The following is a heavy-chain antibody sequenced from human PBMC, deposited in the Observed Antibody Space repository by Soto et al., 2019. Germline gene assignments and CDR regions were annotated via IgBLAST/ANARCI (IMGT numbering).Heavy chain of an antibody. Sequence: QEQMVESGGGVVQPGRSLRLSCVASGLTFSHFGMHWVRQAPGKGLEWVAVISDDGSNKYYADSVEGRFTISRDNSKNTLFLQVNSLSTEDTAVYYCAKSKLVGGNRLIFDFWGQGTLVTVSS. D-gene: IGHD2-21*01. CDR1: GLTFSHFG. CDR3: AKSKLVGGNRLIFDF. V-gene: IGHV3-30*18. J-gene: IGHJ4*02. CDR2: ISDDGSNK.